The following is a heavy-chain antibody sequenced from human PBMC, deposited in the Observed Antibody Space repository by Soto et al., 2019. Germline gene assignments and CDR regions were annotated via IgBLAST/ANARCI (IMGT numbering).Heavy chain of an antibody. D-gene: IGHD6-19*01. CDR1: GFTFSSYG. CDR2: IWYDGSNK. V-gene: IGHV3-33*01. Sequence: GGSLRLSCAASGFTFSSYGMHWVRQAPGKGLEWVAVIWYDGSNKYYADSVKGRFTISRDNSKNTLYLQMNSLRAEDTAVYYCARENPGIAVAGISGYWGQGTLVTVSS. J-gene: IGHJ4*02. CDR3: ARENPGIAVAGISGY.